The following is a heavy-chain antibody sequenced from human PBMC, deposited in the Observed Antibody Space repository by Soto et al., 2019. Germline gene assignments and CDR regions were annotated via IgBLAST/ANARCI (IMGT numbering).Heavy chain of an antibody. Sequence: ASVKVSCKASGYTFTSYAMHWVRQAPGQRLEWMGWINAGNGNTKYSQKFQGRVTITRDTSASTAYMELSSLRSEDTAVYYCARDRVMHYYDSSGYLYWGQGTLVTVS. V-gene: IGHV1-3*01. CDR1: GYTFTSYA. CDR2: INAGNGNT. J-gene: IGHJ4*02. CDR3: ARDRVMHYYDSSGYLY. D-gene: IGHD3-22*01.